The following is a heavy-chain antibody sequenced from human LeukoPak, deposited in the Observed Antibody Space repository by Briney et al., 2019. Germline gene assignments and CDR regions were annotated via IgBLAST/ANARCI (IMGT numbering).Heavy chain of an antibody. CDR3: ARDFCSGGSCYSDAFDI. Sequence: GESLRLSCAASGFTFSSYSMNWVRQAPGKGLEWVSSISSSSSYIYYADSVKGRFTISRDNAKNSLYLQMNSLRAEDTAVYYCARDFCSGGSCYSDAFDIWGQGTMVTVSS. CDR1: GFTFSSYS. D-gene: IGHD2-15*01. J-gene: IGHJ3*02. CDR2: ISSSSSYI. V-gene: IGHV3-21*01.